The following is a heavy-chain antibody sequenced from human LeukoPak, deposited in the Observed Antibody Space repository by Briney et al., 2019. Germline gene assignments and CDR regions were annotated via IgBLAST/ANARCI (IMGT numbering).Heavy chain of an antibody. D-gene: IGHD6-19*01. CDR3: ARDRSSGWYLTPGFDP. CDR2: IKQDGSEK. CDR1: GFTFSNYW. J-gene: IGHJ5*02. Sequence: QSGVSLRLSCAASGFTFSNYWMSWVRQAPGKGLEWVASIKQDGSEKYYVDSVKGRFTISRDNAKNSLYLQINSLRAEDTAVYYCARDRSSGWYLTPGFDPWGQGTLVTVSS. V-gene: IGHV3-7*04.